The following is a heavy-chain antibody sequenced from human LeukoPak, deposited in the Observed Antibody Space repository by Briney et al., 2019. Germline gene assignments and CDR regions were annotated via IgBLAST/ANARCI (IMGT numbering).Heavy chain of an antibody. J-gene: IGHJ5*02. D-gene: IGHD3-10*01. V-gene: IGHV4-39*01. CDR1: GGSITSSGSY. CDR2: VFYSGST. Sequence: SETLSLTCTVSGGSITSSGSYWGWVRQPPGEGLEWIASVFYSGSTYYNPSFKSRVTISVDTSKNQFSLRLSSVTAADTAVYYCARRNYYGSGSYYAWGQGALVTVSS. CDR3: ARRNYYGSGSYYA.